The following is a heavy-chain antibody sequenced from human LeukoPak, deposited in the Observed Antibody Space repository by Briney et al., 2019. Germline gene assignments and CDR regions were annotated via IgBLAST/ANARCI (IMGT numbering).Heavy chain of an antibody. D-gene: IGHD1-26*01. J-gene: IGHJ3*01. CDR3: AKGRGSSYYDAFDL. V-gene: IGHV3-23*01. CDR1: GFTFSSYA. Sequence: PGGSLRLSCAASGFTFSSYAMSWVRQAPGKGLEWVSSIIGTGGSSTYYVDSVKGRFTISRDNSKNTLYLQMNSLRAEDTALYYCAKGRGSSYYDAFDLWGQGTMVTVSS. CDR2: IIGTGGSST.